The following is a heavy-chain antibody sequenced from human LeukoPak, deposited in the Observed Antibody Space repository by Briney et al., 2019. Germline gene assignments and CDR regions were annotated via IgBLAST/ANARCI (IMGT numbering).Heavy chain of an antibody. D-gene: IGHD3-9*01. CDR1: GGSFSGYY. Sequence: PSETLSLTCAVYGGSFSGYYWSWIRQPPGKGLEWIGEINHSGSTNYNPSLKSRVTISVDTSKNQFSLKLSSVTAADTAVYYCARLNAWWDISTGYYKAIFDYWGQGTLVTVSS. CDR3: ARLNAWWDISTGYYKAIFDY. V-gene: IGHV4-34*01. CDR2: INHSGST. J-gene: IGHJ4*02.